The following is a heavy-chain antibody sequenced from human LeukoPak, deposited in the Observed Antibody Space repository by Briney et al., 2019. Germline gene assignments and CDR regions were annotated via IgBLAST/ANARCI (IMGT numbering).Heavy chain of an antibody. CDR1: GFAFSNAW. J-gene: IGHJ4*02. V-gene: IGHV3-15*01. Sequence: GGSLRLSCAASGFAFSNAWVSWVRQAPGKGLEWVGRIKSKTDGGTTDYAAPVKGRFTISRDDSKNTLYLQMNSLKTEDTAVYYCTTEGLVDIVATDYWGQGTLVTVSS. D-gene: IGHD5-12*01. CDR3: TTEGLVDIVATDY. CDR2: IKSKTDGGTT.